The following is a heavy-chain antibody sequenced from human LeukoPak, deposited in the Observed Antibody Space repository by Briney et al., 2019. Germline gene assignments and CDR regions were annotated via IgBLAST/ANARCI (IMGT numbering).Heavy chain of an antibody. V-gene: IGHV4-34*01. J-gene: IGHJ4*02. D-gene: IGHD2-8*01. CDR3: ARGLTNLPPGGY. CDR1: GGSFSGYY. Sequence: SETLSLTCAVYGGSFSGYYWSWIRQPPGKGLEWIGEINHSGSTNYNPSLKSRVTISVGTFKNQFSLKLSSVTAADTAVYYCARGLTNLPPGGYWGQGTLVTVSS. CDR2: INHSGST.